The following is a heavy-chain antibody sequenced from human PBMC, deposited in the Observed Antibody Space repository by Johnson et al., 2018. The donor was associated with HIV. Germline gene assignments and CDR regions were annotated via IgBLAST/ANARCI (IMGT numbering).Heavy chain of an antibody. D-gene: IGHD3-16*01. J-gene: IGHJ3*02. Sequence: QMQLVESGGGVVQPGGSLRLSCAASGFTFSSYGMHWVRQAPGKGLEWVAVISYDGSNKYYADSVKGRFTISRDNSKNTLYLQMNSLRAEDTAVYYCARRGRRADDAFDIWGQGTMVTVSS. CDR1: GFTFSSYG. V-gene: IGHV3-30*19. CDR3: ARRGRRADDAFDI. CDR2: ISYDGSNK.